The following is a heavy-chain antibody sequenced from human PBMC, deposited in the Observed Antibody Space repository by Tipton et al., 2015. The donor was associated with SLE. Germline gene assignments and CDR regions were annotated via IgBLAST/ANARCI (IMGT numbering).Heavy chain of an antibody. CDR2: ISYDGSNK. Sequence: SLRLSCAASGFTFSSYAVHWVRQAPGKGLEWVAVISYDGSNKYYADSVKGRFTISRDNSKNTLYLQMNSLRAEDTAVYYCAKDGIHYDLDYWGQGTLVTVSS. D-gene: IGHD3-3*01. J-gene: IGHJ4*02. CDR3: AKDGIHYDLDY. CDR1: GFTFSSYA. V-gene: IGHV3-30-3*01.